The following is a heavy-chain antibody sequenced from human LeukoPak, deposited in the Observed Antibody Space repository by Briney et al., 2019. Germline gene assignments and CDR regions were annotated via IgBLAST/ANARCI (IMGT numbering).Heavy chain of an antibody. Sequence: GGSLRLSCAASGFTFSSYEMNWVRQAPGKGLEWVSYISSSGSTIYYADSVKGRFTLSRDNSKNTLYLQMNSLRVDDTAIYYCAKVMGSPGAFDIWDQGTMVTVSS. CDR1: GFTFSSYE. V-gene: IGHV3-48*03. J-gene: IGHJ3*02. CDR3: AKVMGSPGAFDI. CDR2: ISSSGSTI.